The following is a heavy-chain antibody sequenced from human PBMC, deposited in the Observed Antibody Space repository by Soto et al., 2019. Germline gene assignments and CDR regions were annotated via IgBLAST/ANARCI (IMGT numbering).Heavy chain of an antibody. CDR1: GGSISSYY. Sequence: SETLSLTCTVSGGSISSYYWSWIRQPPGKGLEWIGYIYYSGSTNYNPSLKSRVTISVDTSKSQFSLKLSSVTAADTAVYYCARVVGMGVIAAAGAFDIRGQGTMVTVSS. CDR2: IYYSGST. D-gene: IGHD6-13*01. J-gene: IGHJ3*02. CDR3: ARVVGMGVIAAAGAFDI. V-gene: IGHV4-59*01.